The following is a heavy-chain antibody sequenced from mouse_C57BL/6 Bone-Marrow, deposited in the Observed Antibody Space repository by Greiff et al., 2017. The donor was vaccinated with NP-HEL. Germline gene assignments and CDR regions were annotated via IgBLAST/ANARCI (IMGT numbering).Heavy chain of an antibody. CDR1: GYTFTNYW. V-gene: IGHV1-63*01. CDR3: ARRVNYGSSYDY. D-gene: IGHD1-1*01. J-gene: IGHJ2*01. CDR2: IYPGGGYT. Sequence: VQLQQSGAELVRPGTSVKMSCKASGYTFTNYWIGWAKQRPGHGLEWIGDIYPGGGYTNYNEKFKGKATLTADKSSSTAYLQFSSLTSEDSAIYYCARRVNYGSSYDYWGQGTTLTVSS.